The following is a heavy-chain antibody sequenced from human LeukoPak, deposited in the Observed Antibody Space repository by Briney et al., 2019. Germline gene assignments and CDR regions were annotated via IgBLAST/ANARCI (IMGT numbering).Heavy chain of an antibody. CDR2: IIPIFGTA. D-gene: IGHD5-18*01. J-gene: IGHJ4*02. V-gene: IGHV1-69*06. Sequence: SVKVSCKDSVGTFSNYALSWVRQAPGQGLEWMGGIIPIFGTAKYTQKFQGRVTITADKSTSTAYMGLSSLRSEDTAVYYCARADSPSDTAMITAPGYWGQGTLVTVSS. CDR1: VGTFSNYA. CDR3: ARADSPSDTAMITAPGY.